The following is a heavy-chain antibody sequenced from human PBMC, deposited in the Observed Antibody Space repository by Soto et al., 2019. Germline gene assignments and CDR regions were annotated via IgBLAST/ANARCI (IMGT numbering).Heavy chain of an antibody. J-gene: IGHJ6*03. V-gene: IGHV3-66*01. CDR3: ARGGYGDLYYYYYYMDV. CDR2: IYSGGST. CDR1: GFTVSSNY. D-gene: IGHD4-17*01. Sequence: EVQLVESGGGLVQPGGSLRLSCAASGFTVSSNYMSWVRQAPGKGLEWVSVIYSGGSTYYADSVKGRLTISRDNSKYTLYLQMNSLRAEDTAVYYCARGGYGDLYYYYYYMDVWGKGTTVTVSS.